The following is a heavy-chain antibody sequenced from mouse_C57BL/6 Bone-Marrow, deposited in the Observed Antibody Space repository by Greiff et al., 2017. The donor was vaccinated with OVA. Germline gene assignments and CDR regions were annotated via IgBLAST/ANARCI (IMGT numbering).Heavy chain of an antibody. V-gene: IGHV2-2*01. CDR2: IWSGGST. Sequence: VMLVESGPGLVQPSQSLSITCTVSGFSLTSYGVHWVRQSPGKGLEWLGVIWSGGSTDYNAAFISRLSISKDNSKSQVFFKMNSLQADDTAIYYCARRDDYVFAYWGQGTLVTVSA. CDR1: GFSLTSYG. J-gene: IGHJ3*01. CDR3: ARRDDYVFAY. D-gene: IGHD2-4*01.